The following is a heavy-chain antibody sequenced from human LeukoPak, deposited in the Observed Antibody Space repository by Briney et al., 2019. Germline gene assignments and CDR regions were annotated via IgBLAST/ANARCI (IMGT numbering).Heavy chain of an antibody. V-gene: IGHV3-30*02. CDR1: GFTFSNYG. J-gene: IGHJ4*02. CDR3: AKKGYYDGSGYYMYYFDH. Sequence: GGSLRLSCEASGFTFSNYGIHWVRQTPGRGLEWVAFIRFDGSNKYYADSVKGRFTISRDNSKITLYLQMNSLRTEDTAVYYCAKKGYYDGSGYYMYYFDHWGQGTLVTVSS. CDR2: IRFDGSNK. D-gene: IGHD3-22*01.